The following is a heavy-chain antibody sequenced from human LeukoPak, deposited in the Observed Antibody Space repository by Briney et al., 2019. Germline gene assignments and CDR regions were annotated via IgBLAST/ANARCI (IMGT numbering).Heavy chain of an antibody. CDR1: GGSISSYY. V-gene: IGHV4-59*12. CDR2: IYYSGST. Sequence: SETLSLTCTVSGGSISSYYWSWIRQPPGKGLEWIGYIYYSGSTYYNPSLKSRVTISVDTSKNQFSLKLSSVTAADTAVYYCARDGDYYGSGTVHWGQGTLVTVSS. CDR3: ARDGDYYGSGTVH. J-gene: IGHJ4*02. D-gene: IGHD3-10*01.